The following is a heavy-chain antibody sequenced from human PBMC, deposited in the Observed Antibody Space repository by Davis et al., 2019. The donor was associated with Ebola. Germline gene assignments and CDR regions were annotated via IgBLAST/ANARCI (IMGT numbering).Heavy chain of an antibody. CDR1: GFTVSSNY. Sequence: GESLKISCAASGFTVSSNYMSWVRQAPGKGLEWVSYISSSGRIIYYAESVKGRFTISRDNAKNSLYLQLDSLRAEDTAVYYCARESSQQLDSLYFDCWGQGALVTVSS. J-gene: IGHJ4*02. CDR3: ARESSQQLDSLYFDC. V-gene: IGHV3-11*04. D-gene: IGHD6-13*01. CDR2: ISSSGRII.